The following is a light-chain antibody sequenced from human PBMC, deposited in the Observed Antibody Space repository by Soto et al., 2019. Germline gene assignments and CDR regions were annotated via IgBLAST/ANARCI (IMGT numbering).Light chain of an antibody. V-gene: IGKV1-39*01. J-gene: IGKJ5*01. CDR3: QQRSSTTFT. Sequence: ELAWTPCWLSASVGDRVNITCRASQGISSYLAWYQQKPGKAPKLLIYAASTLQSGVPSRFSGSGSGTDFNLTISSLQTEDCTTYERQQRSSTTFTFCQGTKLDIK. CDR1: QGISSY. CDR2: AAS.